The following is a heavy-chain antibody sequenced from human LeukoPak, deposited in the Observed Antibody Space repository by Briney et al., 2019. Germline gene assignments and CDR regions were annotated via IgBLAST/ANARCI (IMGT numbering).Heavy chain of an antibody. CDR2: IIPIFGTA. D-gene: IGHD2-15*01. CDR1: GGSFSNYT. J-gene: IGHJ4*02. V-gene: IGHV1-69*06. Sequence: SVKVSCKASGGSFSNYTISWLRQTPGQGLEWMGGIIPIFGTANYAQNFQGRVTITADKFTSTAYMELSSLRSEDTAVYYCARLSCSGGTCYSSRGNFDYWGQGTLVTVSS. CDR3: ARLSCSGGTCYSSRGNFDY.